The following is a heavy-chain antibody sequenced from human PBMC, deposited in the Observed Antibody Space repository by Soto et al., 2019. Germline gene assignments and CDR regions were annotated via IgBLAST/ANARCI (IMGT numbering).Heavy chain of an antibody. CDR1: GGSFSGYY. J-gene: IGHJ4*02. D-gene: IGHD6-13*01. CDR2: INQSGST. Sequence: QVQLQQWGAGLLKPSETLSLTCAVYGGSFSGYYWSWIRQPPGKGLEWIGEINQSGSTNYNPSLTSRVTISVDTSKNQFSLKLSSVTAADTAVYYCARTYSSSWSPFEYWGQGTRVTVSS. CDR3: ARTYSSSWSPFEY. V-gene: IGHV4-34*01.